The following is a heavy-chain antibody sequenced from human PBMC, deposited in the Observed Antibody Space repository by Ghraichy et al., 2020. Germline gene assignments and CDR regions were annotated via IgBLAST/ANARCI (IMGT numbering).Heavy chain of an antibody. J-gene: IGHJ5*02. CDR1: SDYH. CDR3: ARVQGMLSGYHLLLGWFDP. CDR2: ISNNDDAT. D-gene: IGHD2-8*01. Sequence: SDYHMSWIRQAPGKGLEWISYISNNDDATYYADSVKGRFTISRDNAKKSVYLQMNSLRAEDTAVYYWARVQGMLSGYHLLLGWFDPLGPGNPGHRLL. V-gene: IGHV3-11*01.